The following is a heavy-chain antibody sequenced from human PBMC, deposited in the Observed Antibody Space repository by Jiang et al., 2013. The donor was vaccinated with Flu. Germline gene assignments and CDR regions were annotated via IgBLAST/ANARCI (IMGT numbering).Heavy chain of an antibody. D-gene: IGHD3-22*01. CDR3: ARVVFGSGYKRPIDY. J-gene: IGHJ4*02. CDR1: GGSFSGYY. CDR2: INHSGST. Sequence: LLKPSETLSLTCAVYGGSFSGYYWSWIRQPPGKGLEWIGEINHSGSTNYNPSLKSRVTISVDTSKNQFSLKLSSVTAADTAVYYCARVVFGSGYKRPIDYWGQGTLVTVSS. V-gene: IGHV4-34*01.